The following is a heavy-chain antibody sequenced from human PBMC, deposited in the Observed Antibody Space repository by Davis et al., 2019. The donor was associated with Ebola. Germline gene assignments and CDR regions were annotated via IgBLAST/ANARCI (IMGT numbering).Heavy chain of an antibody. D-gene: IGHD3-3*01. CDR2: INHSGST. J-gene: IGHJ6*02. Sequence: PSETLSLTCAVYGGSFSGYYWSWIRQPPGKGLEWIGEINHSGSTNYNPSLKRRVTISVDTSKNQFSLKLSSVTAADTAVYYCARYPRFLEWLMGMDVWGQGTTVTVSS. CDR3: ARYPRFLEWLMGMDV. V-gene: IGHV4-34*01. CDR1: GGSFSGYY.